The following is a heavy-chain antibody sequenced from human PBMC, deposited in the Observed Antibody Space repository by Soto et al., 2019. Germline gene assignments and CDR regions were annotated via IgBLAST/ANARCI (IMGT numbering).Heavy chain of an antibody. V-gene: IGHV3-11*04. J-gene: IGHJ4*02. D-gene: IGHD2-15*01. Sequence: GGSLRLSCAASGLTFGDYYMSWIRQNPGKGLEWVSYLTPSGHATEYADSVKGRFTISRDDARNSLYLQMNSLRAEDTAVYYCARVPGTARWWDFWGQGTLVTVSS. CDR2: LTPSGHAT. CDR1: GLTFGDYY. CDR3: ARVPGTARWWDF.